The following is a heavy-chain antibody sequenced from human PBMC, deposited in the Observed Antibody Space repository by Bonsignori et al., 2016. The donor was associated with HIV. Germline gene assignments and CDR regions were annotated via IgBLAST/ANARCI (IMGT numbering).Heavy chain of an antibody. V-gene: IGHV3-21*01. Sequence: VRQAPGKGLEWVASISSGSRQIYEADSIKGRLTISRDNGKNSLHLQMDGLRAEDTAIYYCARSVLSSVTDGFDVWGQGTMVTVSS. D-gene: IGHD2-15*01. CDR3: ARSVLSSVTDGFDV. J-gene: IGHJ3*01. CDR2: ISSGSRQI.